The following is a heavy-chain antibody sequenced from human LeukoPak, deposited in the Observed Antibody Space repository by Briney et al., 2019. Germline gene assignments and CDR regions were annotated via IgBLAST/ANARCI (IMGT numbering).Heavy chain of an antibody. Sequence: SETLSLTCTVSGGSISSSSYFWGWIRQPPGKGLEWIGSIYYSGSTYYNPSLKSRVTISVDTSKNQFSLKLSSVTAADTAVYYCARGGKAANFDYWGQGTLVTVSS. J-gene: IGHJ4*02. CDR2: IYYSGST. CDR3: ARGGKAANFDY. V-gene: IGHV4-39*07. CDR1: GGSISSSSYF. D-gene: IGHD6-13*01.